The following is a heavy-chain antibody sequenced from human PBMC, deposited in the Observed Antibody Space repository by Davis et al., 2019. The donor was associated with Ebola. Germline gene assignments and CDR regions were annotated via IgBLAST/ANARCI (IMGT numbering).Heavy chain of an antibody. CDR2: INGDGSRT. D-gene: IGHD3-10*01. CDR3: ATLLLWFGEFPTYYFDY. V-gene: IGHV3-74*01. J-gene: IGHJ4*02. Sequence: HTGGSLRLSCAASGVTFSSHWMHWVRQAPGKGLVWVSRINGDGSRTGYADSVKGRFTISRDNSKNTLYLQMNSLRAEDTAVYYCATLLLWFGEFPTYYFDYWGQGTLVTVSS. CDR1: GVTFSSHW.